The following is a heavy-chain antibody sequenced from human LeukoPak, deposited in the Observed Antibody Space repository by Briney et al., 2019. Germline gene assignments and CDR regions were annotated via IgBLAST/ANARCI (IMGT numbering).Heavy chain of an antibody. CDR1: GYTFTGYY. D-gene: IGHD6-6*01. Sequence: ASVKVSCKASGYTFTGYYMHWVRQAPGQGLEWMGWINPNSGGTNYAQKFHGRVTMTRDTSISTAYMELSRLRSDDTAVYYCARKIEYSSSSLEYYFDYWGQGTPVTVSS. V-gene: IGHV1-2*02. CDR2: INPNSGGT. J-gene: IGHJ4*02. CDR3: ARKIEYSSSSLEYYFDY.